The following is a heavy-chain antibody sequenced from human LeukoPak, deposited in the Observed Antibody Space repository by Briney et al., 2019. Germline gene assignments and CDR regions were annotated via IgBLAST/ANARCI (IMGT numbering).Heavy chain of an antibody. V-gene: IGHV3-7*01. CDR1: GFTFSKSW. CDR2: INDDGREK. J-gene: IGHJ4*02. D-gene: IGHD4-17*01. Sequence: GGSLRLSCAASGFTFSKSWMTWVRQAPGKGLEWVANINDDGREKYYVDSVRGRFTISRDNAKNLLYLQMNRLSAEDTAVYYCARARSDYGEAAYWGQGTLVTVPS. CDR3: ARARSDYGEAAY.